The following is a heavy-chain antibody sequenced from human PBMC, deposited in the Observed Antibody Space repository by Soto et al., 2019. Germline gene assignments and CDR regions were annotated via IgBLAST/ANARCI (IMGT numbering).Heavy chain of an antibody. J-gene: IGHJ4*02. CDR2: INPSGGST. D-gene: IGHD6-13*01. CDR1: GYTFTSYY. Sequence: ASVTVSCTASGYTFTSYYMHWVRQAPGQGLEWMGIINPSGGSTSYAQKFQGRVTMTRDTSTSTVYMELSSLRSEDTAVYYCARDAYAAGTALTPTPYFDYWGQGTLVTVSS. CDR3: ARDAYAAGTALTPTPYFDY. V-gene: IGHV1-46*01.